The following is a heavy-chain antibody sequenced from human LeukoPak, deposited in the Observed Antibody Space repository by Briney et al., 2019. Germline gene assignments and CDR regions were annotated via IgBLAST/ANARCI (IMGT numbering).Heavy chain of an antibody. J-gene: IGHJ6*02. CDR2: MNPNSGNT. V-gene: IGHV1-8*01. Sequence: ASVNVSCKASGYTFTSYDINWVRQATGHGLEWMGWMNPNSGNTGYAQKFQGRVTMTRNISISTAYMELSSLRSEDTAVYYCARQYTIFGVVTHRPYYYGMDVWGQGTTVTVSS. D-gene: IGHD3-3*01. CDR1: GYTFTSYD. CDR3: ARQYTIFGVVTHRPYYYGMDV.